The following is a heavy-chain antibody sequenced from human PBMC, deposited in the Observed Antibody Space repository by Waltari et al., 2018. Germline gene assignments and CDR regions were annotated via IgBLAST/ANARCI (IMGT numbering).Heavy chain of an antibody. CDR3: AADLGSGGYYLVHFDY. J-gene: IGHJ4*02. CDR1: GFPFSSCA. V-gene: IGHV3-23*01. CDR2: ISGSGGGT. D-gene: IGHD3-22*01. Sequence: EVQLLESGGGLVQPGGSLRLSCATSGFPFSSCAMNWVRQAPGKGRQGVSGISGSGGGTFYVDSVKGRFTISRDNSKNTLYLQMNSLRAEDTALYYCAADLGSGGYYLVHFDYWGQGTLVTVSS.